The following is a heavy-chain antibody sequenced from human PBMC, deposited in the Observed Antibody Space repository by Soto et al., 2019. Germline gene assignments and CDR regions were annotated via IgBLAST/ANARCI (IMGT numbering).Heavy chain of an antibody. CDR2: IYYSGST. D-gene: IGHD1-1*01. Sequence: SETLSLTCTVSGGSISSSSYYWGWIRQPPGKGLEWIGSIYYSGSTYYNPSLKSRVTISVDTSKNQFSLRLSSVTAADTAVYYCARHGNLGSLRTGLDPWGQGTLVTVSS. J-gene: IGHJ5*02. CDR1: GGSISSSSYY. CDR3: ARHGNLGSLRTGLDP. V-gene: IGHV4-39*01.